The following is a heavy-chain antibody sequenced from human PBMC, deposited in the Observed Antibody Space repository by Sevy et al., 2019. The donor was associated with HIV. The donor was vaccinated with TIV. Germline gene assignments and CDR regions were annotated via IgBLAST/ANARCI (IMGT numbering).Heavy chain of an antibody. V-gene: IGHV3-20*04. CDR1: GFTFDDYG. CDR2: IIGNGVLT. CDR3: AREKSCGGDCYYFDC. Sequence: GSLRLSCAASGFTFDDYGMSWVRQAPGKGLEWVSAIIGNGVLTSYVESVKGRFTISRDNAENSLYLQMNSLRAEDTALYFCAREKSCGGDCYYFDCWGQGTLVTVSS. J-gene: IGHJ4*02. D-gene: IGHD2-21*02.